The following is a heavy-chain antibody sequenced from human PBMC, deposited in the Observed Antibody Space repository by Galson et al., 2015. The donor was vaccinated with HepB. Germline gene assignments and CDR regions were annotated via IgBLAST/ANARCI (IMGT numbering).Heavy chain of an antibody. CDR1: GYTFTTYG. CDR2: INAANGHT. CDR3: ARLAVAGTY. D-gene: IGHD6-19*01. J-gene: IGHJ4*02. V-gene: IGHV1-3*01. Sequence: SLKLSCTASGYTFTTYGIHWVRQAPGQGLEWMGWINAANGHTANSQRFQGRVTITRDTSASTAYMELSSLTSEDTAVYYCARLAVAGTYWGQGTLVTVSS.